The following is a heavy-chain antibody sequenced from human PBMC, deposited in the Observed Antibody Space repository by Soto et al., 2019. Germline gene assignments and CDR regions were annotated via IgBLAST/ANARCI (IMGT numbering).Heavy chain of an antibody. J-gene: IGHJ4*02. CDR3: ARDFSLDY. V-gene: IGHV3-7*03. CDR1: GLNFSPNW. CDR2: IKEDGSGK. Sequence: EVQLVESGGGLVQPGGPRKPPVAPPGLNFSPNWRTWVRQVPGKGLEWVANIKEDGSGKYYVDSVKGRSTISRDNAKNSVYLQMNSLRAEDTAVYYCARDFSLDYWGQGTLVSVSS.